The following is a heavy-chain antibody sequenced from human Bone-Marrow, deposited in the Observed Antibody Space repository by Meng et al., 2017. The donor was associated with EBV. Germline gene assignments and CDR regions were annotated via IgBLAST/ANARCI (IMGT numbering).Heavy chain of an antibody. CDR3: ARGSYSGAGNYFQDN. Sequence: EVQMVESGGALVQPWGSLSLSGAASGYTFSRYWMHWVRQTPGKGLVWVSRTNENGRITDYADAVKGRFTISRDNTKNILYLQMNSLRGEDTAMYYCARGSYSGAGNYFQDNWGQGTLVTVSS. D-gene: IGHD3-10*01. CDR2: TNENGRIT. J-gene: IGHJ4*02. V-gene: IGHV3-74*01. CDR1: GYTFSRYW.